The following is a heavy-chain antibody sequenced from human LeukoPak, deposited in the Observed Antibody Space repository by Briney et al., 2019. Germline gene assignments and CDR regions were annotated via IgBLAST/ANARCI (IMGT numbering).Heavy chain of an antibody. CDR2: IYTSGST. V-gene: IGHV4-4*07. CDR1: GNSFGDYY. D-gene: IGHD1-26*01. CDR3: ARDRTYSGSHGDAFDI. J-gene: IGHJ3*02. Sequence: SETLSLTCTVSGNSFGDYYWSWIRQPAGKGLEWIGRIYTSGSTTYNPSLKSRVTISVDTSKNQFSLKLSSVTAADTAVYYCARDRTYSGSHGDAFDIWGQGTMVTVSS.